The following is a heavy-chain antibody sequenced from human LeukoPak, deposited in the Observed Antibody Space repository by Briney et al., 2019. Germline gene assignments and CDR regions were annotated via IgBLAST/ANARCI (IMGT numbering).Heavy chain of an antibody. V-gene: IGHV3-23*01. CDR2: ISGSGGST. Sequence: GGSLRLSCAASGFTFSSYAMSWVRQAPGKGLEWVSAISGSGGSTYYADSVKGRFTISRDNSKNTLYLQMNSLRAEDTAVYYCAKDLLYYDILTGYYHDAFNIWGQGTMVTVSS. D-gene: IGHD3-9*01. CDR1: GFTFSSYA. J-gene: IGHJ3*02. CDR3: AKDLLYYDILTGYYHDAFNI.